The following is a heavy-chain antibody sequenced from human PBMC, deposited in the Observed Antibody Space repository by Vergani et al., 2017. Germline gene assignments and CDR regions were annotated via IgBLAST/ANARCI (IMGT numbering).Heavy chain of an antibody. CDR1: GFTFSNYD. V-gene: IGHV3-30*02. Sequence: QVQLVESGGGVVQPGGSLRLSCAASGFTFSNYDMHWARQAPGKGLEWVAFIRSDASNKYYGDSVKGRFTISRDNSKNKLYLQMNSLRAEDTAVYYCGGLAVFDYWGQGTLVTVSS. D-gene: IGHD3-16*01. CDR3: GGLAVFDY. J-gene: IGHJ4*02. CDR2: IRSDASNK.